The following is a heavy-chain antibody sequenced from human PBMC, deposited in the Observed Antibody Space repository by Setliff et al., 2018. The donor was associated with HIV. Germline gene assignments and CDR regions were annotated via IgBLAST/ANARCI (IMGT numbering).Heavy chain of an antibody. CDR3: ATDREKWEGYYKYYYMDV. CDR1: GYTFSGYY. Sequence: ASVKVSCKAVGYTFSGYYLHWVRRAPGQGLEWMGRINPKSGGTQYSQKFQGRVTMARDVSISTFYMQLTRLRSDDTAMYYCATDREKWEGYYKYYYMDVWGKGTKVTVSS. J-gene: IGHJ6*03. D-gene: IGHD1-26*01. V-gene: IGHV1-2*06. CDR2: INPKSGGT.